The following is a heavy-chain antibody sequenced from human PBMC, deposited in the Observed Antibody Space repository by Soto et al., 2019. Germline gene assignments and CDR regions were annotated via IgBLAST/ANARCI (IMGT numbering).Heavy chain of an antibody. CDR1: GFVFGRNS. D-gene: IGHD3-22*01. CDR3: SKWDGYGDY. J-gene: IGHJ4*02. V-gene: IGHV3-23*01. Sequence: EVQLLESGGDLIHPGGPLRLSLEASGFVFGRNSMPWVRQTPGKGLEWVAGISAGGDLSWHADFVKGRFTISRDNSKNMVYLQMNNLRVDDTAVYFCSKWDGYGDYWGRGALVTVSA. CDR2: ISAGGDLS.